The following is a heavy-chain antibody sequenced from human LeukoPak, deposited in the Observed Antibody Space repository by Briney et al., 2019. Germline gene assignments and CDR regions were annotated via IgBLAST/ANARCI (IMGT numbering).Heavy chain of an antibody. J-gene: IGHJ4*02. D-gene: IGHD3-10*01. CDR1: GSLFTSYW. Sequence: GGSLEISCQGSGSLFTSYWIGGVRQLPGKGLEGMGIIYPGDADNRYSPSFQGQVTISADKSRSTAYLQWSILKASDTAMYYCARRDYGSGRYDYWGQGTLVTVSS. CDR2: IYPGDADN. V-gene: IGHV5-51*01. CDR3: ARRDYGSGRYDY.